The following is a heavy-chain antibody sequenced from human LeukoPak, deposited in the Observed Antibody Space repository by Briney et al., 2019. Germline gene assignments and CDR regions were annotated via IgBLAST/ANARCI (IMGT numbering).Heavy chain of an antibody. CDR3: ASHPERYCSSTSCYTRRGWFDP. D-gene: IGHD2-2*02. J-gene: IGHJ5*02. CDR1: GGSITSGSYY. Sequence: PSETLSLTCIVSGGSITSGSYYWGWIRQPPGKGLERIGSIYYSGSTYYNPSLKSRVTISVDTSKNQFSLKLSSVTAADTAVYYCASHPERYCSSTSCYTRRGWFDPWGQGTLVTVSS. V-gene: IGHV4-39*07. CDR2: IYYSGST.